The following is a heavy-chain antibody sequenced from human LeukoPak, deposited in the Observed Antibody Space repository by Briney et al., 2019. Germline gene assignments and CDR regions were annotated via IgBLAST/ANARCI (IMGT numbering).Heavy chain of an antibody. J-gene: IGHJ6*02. CDR1: GFTFSSYA. Sequence: GRSLRLSCAASGFTFSSYATHWVRQAPGKGLEWVAVISYDGSNKYYADSVKGRFTISRDNSKNTLYLQMNSLRAEDTAVYYCARDREYCSSTSCYYYGMDVWGQGTTVTVSS. D-gene: IGHD2-2*01. V-gene: IGHV3-30-3*01. CDR3: ARDREYCSSTSCYYYGMDV. CDR2: ISYDGSNK.